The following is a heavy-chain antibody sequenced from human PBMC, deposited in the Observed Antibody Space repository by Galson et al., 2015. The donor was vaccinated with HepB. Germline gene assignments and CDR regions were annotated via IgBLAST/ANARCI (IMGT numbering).Heavy chain of an antibody. D-gene: IGHD3/OR15-3a*01. CDR1: GFALNSYS. V-gene: IGHV3-21*06. Sequence: SLRLSCAPSGFALNSYSVNWIRQAPGKGLEWVASITSSSSYIHYVDSVKGRFTISRDNAKNVMDLQMNALRDDDTAVYCCVRGLYEFWGGYRPDTFDLWGQGTMVTVSS. CDR3: VRGLYEFWGGYRPDTFDL. J-gene: IGHJ3*01. CDR2: ITSSSSYI.